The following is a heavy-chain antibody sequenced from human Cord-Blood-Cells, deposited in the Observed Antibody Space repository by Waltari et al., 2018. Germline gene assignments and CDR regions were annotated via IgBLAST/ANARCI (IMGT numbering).Heavy chain of an antibody. D-gene: IGHD2-15*01. CDR3: AREKLGGGANNY. CDR2: INPSGGST. J-gene: IGHJ4*02. V-gene: IGHV1-46*01. CDR1: GYTFTSYY. Sequence: LVQSGAEVTVSCKASGYTFTSYYMPWVRQAPGQGLEWMGIINPSGGSTSYAQKFQGRVTMTRDTSTSTVYMELSSLRSEDTAVYYCAREKLGGGANNYWGQGTLVTVSS.